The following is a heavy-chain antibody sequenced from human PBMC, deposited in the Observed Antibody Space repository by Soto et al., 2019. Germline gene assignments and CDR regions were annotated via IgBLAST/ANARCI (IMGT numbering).Heavy chain of an antibody. D-gene: IGHD3-3*01. CDR3: ARESRFLEWLSLNWFDP. CDR1: GYIFSDHY. Sequence: PGGSLRLSCAASGYIFSDHYIDWVRQGPGKGLEWVSYISSSSSTIYYADSVKGRFTISRDNAKNSLYLQMNSLRDEDTAVYYCARESRFLEWLSLNWFDPWGQGT. V-gene: IGHV3-48*02. CDR2: ISSSSSTI. J-gene: IGHJ5*02.